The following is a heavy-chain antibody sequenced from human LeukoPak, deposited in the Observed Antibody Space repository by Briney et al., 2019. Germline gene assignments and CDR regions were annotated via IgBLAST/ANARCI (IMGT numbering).Heavy chain of an antibody. Sequence: GGSLRLSCAASGFIFSTYGMSWVRQAPGKGLEWVSTIRGIGGSTYYADSVKGRFTISRDNSKNMLYLQMNSLRAEDTAVYYCAELGITMIGGVWGKGTTVTISS. CDR2: IRGIGGST. CDR1: GFIFSTYG. J-gene: IGHJ6*04. CDR3: AELGITMIGGV. D-gene: IGHD3-10*02. V-gene: IGHV3-23*01.